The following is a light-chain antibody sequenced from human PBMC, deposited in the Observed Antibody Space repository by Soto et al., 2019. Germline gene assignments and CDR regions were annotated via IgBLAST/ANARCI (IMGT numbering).Light chain of an antibody. CDR2: WAS. V-gene: IGKV4-1*01. CDR1: QSILYSSNNKNY. J-gene: IGKJ2*01. Sequence: DIVMTQSPDSLAVSLGERATINCKSSQSILYSSNNKNYLAWYQQKPGQPPKLLIYWASTRESGVPDRFSGSGSGTEFTLTISSLQAEDVAVYYCQQYFSTPNTFGQGTELEIK. CDR3: QQYFSTPNT.